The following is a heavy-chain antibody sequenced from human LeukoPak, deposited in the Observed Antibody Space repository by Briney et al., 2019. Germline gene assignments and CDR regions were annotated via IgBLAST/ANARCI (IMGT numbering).Heavy chain of an antibody. J-gene: IGHJ4*02. CDR1: GFTVSSNY. CDR3: ARETVTTPGVFDY. CDR2: IYSGGST. D-gene: IGHD4-17*01. V-gene: IGHV3-53*04. Sequence: LAGGSLRLSCAASGFTVSSNYMSWVRQAPGKGLEWVSVIYSGGSTYYADSVKGRFTISRHNSKNTLYLQMNSLRAEDTAVYYCARETVTTPGVFDYWGQGTLVTVSS.